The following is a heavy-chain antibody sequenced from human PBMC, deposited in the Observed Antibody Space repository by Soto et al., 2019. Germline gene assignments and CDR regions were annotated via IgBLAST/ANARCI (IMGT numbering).Heavy chain of an antibody. Sequence: QITLKESGPTLVKPTQTLTLTCTFSGFSLNTSGVGVGWIRQPPGKALEWLALIYWDDDKRHSPSLKSRLTIAKETSKNQVVLTVTNMDPVDTATYYCAHYSYETSGYLLDCWGEGTLVTVSS. D-gene: IGHD3-22*01. CDR3: AHYSYETSGYLLDC. CDR2: IYWDDDK. CDR1: GFSLNTSGVG. J-gene: IGHJ4*02. V-gene: IGHV2-5*02.